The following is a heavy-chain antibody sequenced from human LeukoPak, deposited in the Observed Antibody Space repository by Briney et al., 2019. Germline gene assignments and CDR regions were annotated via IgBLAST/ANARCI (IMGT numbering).Heavy chain of an antibody. J-gene: IGHJ6*03. D-gene: IGHD3-9*01. Sequence: GASVKVSCKASGYTFTSYDINWVRQATGQGLEWMGWMNPNSGNTGCAQKFQGRVTITRNTSISTAYMELSSLRSEDTAVYYCARGERYFDWLPNYYYYYMDVWGKGTTVTVSS. CDR1: GYTFTSYD. CDR2: MNPNSGNT. CDR3: ARGERYFDWLPNYYYYYMDV. V-gene: IGHV1-8*03.